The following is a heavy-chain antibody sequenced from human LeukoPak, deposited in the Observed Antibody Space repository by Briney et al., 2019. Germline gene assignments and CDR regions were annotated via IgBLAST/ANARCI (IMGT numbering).Heavy chain of an antibody. V-gene: IGHV3-21*01. CDR2: ISSGSDFI. J-gene: IGHJ4*02. CDR3: ARTLSRPAGDY. CDR1: GFTFSSHA. Sequence: GGSLRLSCAASGFTFSSHAMNWVRQAPGKGLEWVSSISSGSDFIYYADLLKGRFTISRDNAKNSLYLQMNSLTADDTAVYYCARTLSRPAGDYWGQGTLVTVSS. D-gene: IGHD2/OR15-2a*01.